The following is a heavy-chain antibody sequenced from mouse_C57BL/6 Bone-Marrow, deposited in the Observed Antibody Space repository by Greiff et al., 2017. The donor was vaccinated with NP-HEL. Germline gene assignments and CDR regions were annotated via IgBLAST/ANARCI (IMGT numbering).Heavy chain of an antibody. Sequence: EVKLVESGGGLVQSGRSLRLSCATSGFTFSDFYMEWVRQAPGKGLEWIAASRNKANDYTTEYSASVKGRFIVSRDTSQSILYLQMNALRAEDTAIYYCARDAGREYAMDYWGQGTSVTVSS. CDR1: GFTFSDFY. J-gene: IGHJ4*01. V-gene: IGHV7-1*01. CDR3: ARDAGREYAMDY. CDR2: SRNKANDYTT.